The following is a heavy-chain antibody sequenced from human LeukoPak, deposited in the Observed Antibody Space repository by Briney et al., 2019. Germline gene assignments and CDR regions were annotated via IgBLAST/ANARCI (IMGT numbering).Heavy chain of an antibody. V-gene: IGHV3-21*01. D-gene: IGHD1-7*01. Sequence: PGGSLRLSCAASGFTFSSYSMNWVRQAPAKGLEWVSSIGSRSTYTYSADSVKGRFTISRDNAKNSLYLQMNSLRAGDTAVYYCARGGLNFDAFDIWGQGTMVTVSS. J-gene: IGHJ3*02. CDR3: ARGGLNFDAFDI. CDR2: IGSRSTYT. CDR1: GFTFSSYS.